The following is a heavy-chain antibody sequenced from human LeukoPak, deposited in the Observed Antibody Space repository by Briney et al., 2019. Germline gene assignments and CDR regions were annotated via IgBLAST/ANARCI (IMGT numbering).Heavy chain of an antibody. CDR2: INHTGST. V-gene: IGHV4-34*01. J-gene: IGHJ4*02. D-gene: IGHD6-13*01. Sequence: SETLSLTCAVYGGSFSGYSWRWICQSPGKGLEWIGEINHTGSTNYNPSLKSRVTISVDTSKNQFSLNLSSVTAADTAMYYCARHQPPGEQHLLNWGQGTLVTVS. CDR3: ARHQPPGEQHLLN. CDR1: GGSFSGYS.